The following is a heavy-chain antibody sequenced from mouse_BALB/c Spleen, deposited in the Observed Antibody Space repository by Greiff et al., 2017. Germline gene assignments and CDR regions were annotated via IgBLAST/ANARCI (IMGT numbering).Heavy chain of an antibody. CDR2: ISSGGSYT. CDR1: GFTFSSYA. J-gene: IGHJ3*01. Sequence: EVQLVESGGGLVKPGGSLKLSCAASGFTFSSYAMSWVRQTPEKRLEWVATISSGGSYTYYPDSVKGRFTISRDNAKNTLYLQMSSLRSEDTAMYYCARLGTTAWFAYWGQGTLVTVSA. D-gene: IGHD1-2*01. V-gene: IGHV5-9-3*01. CDR3: ARLGTTAWFAY.